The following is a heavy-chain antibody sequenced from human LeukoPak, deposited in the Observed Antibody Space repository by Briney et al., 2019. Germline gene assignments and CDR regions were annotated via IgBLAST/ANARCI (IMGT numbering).Heavy chain of an antibody. Sequence: GESLKISCKGSGYSFTDYWIGWVRETPEKGLEWMGIIYPGDSDTRYSPSLQGQVTISADKSISTAYLQWSSLKASDTAMYYCARQRGYSSDYWGQGTLVTVSS. CDR2: IYPGDSDT. V-gene: IGHV5-51*01. D-gene: IGHD6-13*01. CDR3: ARQRGYSSDY. J-gene: IGHJ4*02. CDR1: GYSFTDYW.